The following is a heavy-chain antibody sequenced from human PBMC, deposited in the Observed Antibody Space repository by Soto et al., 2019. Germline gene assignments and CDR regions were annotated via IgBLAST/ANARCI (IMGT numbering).Heavy chain of an antibody. CDR1: GGSFSGYY. V-gene: IGHV4-34*01. CDR3: ARGSWELEGFDY. Sequence: PSETLSLTCAVYGGSFSGYYWSWIRQPPGKGLEWIGEINHSGSTNYNPSLKSRVTISVDTSKNQFSLKLSSVTAADTAVYYCARGSWELEGFDYWGQGTLVTVSS. CDR2: INHSGST. D-gene: IGHD1-1*01. J-gene: IGHJ4*02.